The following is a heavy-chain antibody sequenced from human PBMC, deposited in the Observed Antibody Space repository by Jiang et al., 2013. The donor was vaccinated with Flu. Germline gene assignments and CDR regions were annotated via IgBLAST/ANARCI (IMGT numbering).Heavy chain of an antibody. CDR3: ARSFATNLPHNWFDP. J-gene: IGHJ5*02. Sequence: GAEVKKPGSSVKVSCKASGGTFSSFGSSWVRQAPGQGLEWMGGFIPIFGTANYAQKFQGRVTITADESTSTVYMELNSLRSEDTAVYYCARSFATNLPHNWFDPWGQGTLVTVSS. V-gene: IGHV1-69*01. CDR1: GGTFSSFG. D-gene: IGHD5/OR15-5a*01. CDR2: FIPIFGTA.